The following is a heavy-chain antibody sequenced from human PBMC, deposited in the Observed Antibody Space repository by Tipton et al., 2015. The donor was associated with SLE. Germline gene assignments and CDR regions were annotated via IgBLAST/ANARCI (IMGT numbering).Heavy chain of an antibody. D-gene: IGHD3-22*01. J-gene: IGHJ3*02. CDR3: ARGGLYETSAYSVGFDI. V-gene: IGHV4-4*09. CDR1: GGSVSRYY. Sequence: TLSLTCTVSGGSVSRYYWGWIRQPPGQGLAWIGSIYSSGSTNYKSSLQSRVTISLDTSNNQFSLRLHSVTVADTAVYYCARGGLYETSAYSVGFDIWGQGTLVTVSP. CDR2: IYSSGST.